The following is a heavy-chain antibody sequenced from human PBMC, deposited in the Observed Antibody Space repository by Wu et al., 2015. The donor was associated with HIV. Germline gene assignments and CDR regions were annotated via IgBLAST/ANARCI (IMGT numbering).Heavy chain of an antibody. D-gene: IGHD6-13*01. CDR3: ARDIAEIQQLVRFGFDFDY. Sequence: QVHLVQPGTQVKKSGSSVRVSCKASGGTFTSYAFSWVRQAPGQGFEWMGGLSPISETPDYAQKFQDRVSITTDKSTSTVYMELSGLTSDDTAVYYCARDIAEIQQLVRFGFDFDYWGQGTLVTVSS. V-gene: IGHV1-69*05. CDR1: GGTFTSYA. CDR2: LSPISETP. J-gene: IGHJ4*02.